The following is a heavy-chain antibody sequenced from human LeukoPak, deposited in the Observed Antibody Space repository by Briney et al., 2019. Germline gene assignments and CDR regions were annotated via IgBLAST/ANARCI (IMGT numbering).Heavy chain of an antibody. Sequence: GGSLRLSCAASGFTFSSYAMHWVRQAPGKGLEWVAVISYDGSNKYYADSVKGRFTISRDNSKNTLYLQMNSLRAEDTAVYYCARDSKYFDWLLSDYYYYGMDVWGQGTTVTVSS. V-gene: IGHV3-30-3*01. D-gene: IGHD3-9*01. CDR2: ISYDGSNK. CDR3: ARDSKYFDWLLSDYYYYGMDV. CDR1: GFTFSSYA. J-gene: IGHJ6*02.